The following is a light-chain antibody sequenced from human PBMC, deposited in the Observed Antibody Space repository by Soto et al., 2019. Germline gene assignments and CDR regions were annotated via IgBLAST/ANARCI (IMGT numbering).Light chain of an antibody. V-gene: IGKV3-11*01. CDR1: QSVSSY. J-gene: IGKJ4*01. CDR3: QQRSNWQLT. Sequence: EIVLTQSPATLSLSPGERATLSCRASQSVSSYLAWYQQKPGQAPRLLIYDASNRATGIPARFSGSGSGTDFTFSFSSVEPEDFSVYYCQQRSNWQLTFGGGTKVEIK. CDR2: DAS.